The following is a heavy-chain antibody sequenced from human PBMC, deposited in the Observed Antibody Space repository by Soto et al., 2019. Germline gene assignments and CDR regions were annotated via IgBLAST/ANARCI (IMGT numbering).Heavy chain of an antibody. CDR3: ATAGDLPWFDP. V-gene: IGHV4-31*03. CDR1: GVSISSGGYY. CDR2: IYYGGST. D-gene: IGHD7-27*01. Sequence: QVQLQESGPGLVKPSQTLSLICSVSGVSISSGGYYWNWIRQHPGKGLEWIGFIYYGGSTYYNPSLKSRAIISVDTSKNQVSLRVTSVTAADTAVYYCATAGDLPWFDPWGQGTLVTVSS. J-gene: IGHJ5*02.